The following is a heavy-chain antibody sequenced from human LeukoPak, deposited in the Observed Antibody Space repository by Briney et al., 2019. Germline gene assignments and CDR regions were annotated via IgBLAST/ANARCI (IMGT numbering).Heavy chain of an antibody. J-gene: IGHJ5*02. D-gene: IGHD6-13*01. V-gene: IGHV4-59*02. Sequence: SEALSLTCTVSGGSVSGYYWSWIRQPPGKGLEWIGYIYYSGSTNYNPSLRSRVTISVDTSENQFSLKLTSVTAADTAVYYCARDRGYSSSGLVWFDPWGHGILVTASS. CDR3: ARDRGYSSSGLVWFDP. CDR2: IYYSGST. CDR1: GGSVSGYY.